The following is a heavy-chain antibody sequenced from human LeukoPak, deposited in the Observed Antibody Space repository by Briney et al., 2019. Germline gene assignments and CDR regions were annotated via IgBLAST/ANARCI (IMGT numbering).Heavy chain of an antibody. J-gene: IGHJ5*02. D-gene: IGHD3-10*01. V-gene: IGHV3-23*01. Sequence: PGGSLRLSCEASGFIFSNYAMSWVRQAPGKGLEWVSGVSGSGGSTHYADSVKGRFTISRDNSKNTVYLQMNSLRAEDTAIYYCVKVSYNYGSGSPNWFDPWGQGTQVTVSS. CDR3: VKVSYNYGSGSPNWFDP. CDR2: VSGSGGST. CDR1: GFIFSNYA.